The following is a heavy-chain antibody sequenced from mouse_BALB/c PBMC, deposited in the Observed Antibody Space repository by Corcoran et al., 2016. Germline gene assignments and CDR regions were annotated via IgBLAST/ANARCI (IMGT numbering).Heavy chain of an antibody. CDR1: GFNIKETY. V-gene: IGHV14-3*02. CDR3: ARSTGTIDY. D-gene: IGHD4-1*01. CDR2: IDPANGNT. Sequence: EVQLQQSGTELVKPGASVKLSCTASGFNIKETYMQWVKQRPEQGLEWIGRIDPANGNTKYDPKFQGKATITADTSSNTAYLQLSSLTSEDTAVYYCARSTGTIDYWCHGTTLTVSS. J-gene: IGHJ2*01.